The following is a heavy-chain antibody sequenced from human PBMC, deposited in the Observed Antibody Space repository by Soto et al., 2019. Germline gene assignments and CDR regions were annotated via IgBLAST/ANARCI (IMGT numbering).Heavy chain of an antibody. CDR2: INAGNGNT. Sequence: ASVTVSCKASGYTFTSYAMHWVRQAPGQRLEWMGWINAGNGNTKYSQKFQGRVTITRDTSASTAYMELSSLRAEDTAVYYCARDCCGDIGYYYYYGMDVWGQGSTVTVSS. D-gene: IGHD2-21*01. J-gene: IGHJ6*02. CDR1: GYTFTSYA. V-gene: IGHV1-3*01. CDR3: ARDCCGDIGYYYYYGMDV.